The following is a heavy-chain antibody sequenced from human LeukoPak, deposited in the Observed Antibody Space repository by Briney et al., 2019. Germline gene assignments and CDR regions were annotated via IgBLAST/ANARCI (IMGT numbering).Heavy chain of an antibody. D-gene: IGHD1-26*01. CDR3: ARGGGSYYWFDP. CDR2: INPNSGGT. CDR1: GYTFTGYY. Sequence: ASVKVSCKASGYTFTGYYMHWVRQAPGQGLGWMGWINPNSGGTNYAQKFQGRVTMTRDTSISTAYMDLSRLTSDDTAVYYCARGGGSYYWFDPWGQGTLVTVSS. J-gene: IGHJ5*02. V-gene: IGHV1-2*02.